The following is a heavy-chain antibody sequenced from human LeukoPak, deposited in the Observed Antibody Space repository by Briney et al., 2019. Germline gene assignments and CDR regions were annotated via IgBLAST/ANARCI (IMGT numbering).Heavy chain of an antibody. CDR1: GFTFSSYA. J-gene: IGHJ4*02. CDR2: ISGSGGST. D-gene: IGHD3-10*01. Sequence: PGGSPRLSCAASGFTFSSYAMSWVRQAPGKGLEWVSAISGSGGSTYYADSVKGRFTISRDNSKNTLYLQMNSLRAEDTAVYYCAKDPSMVRGVIYLIDYWGQGTLVTVSS. V-gene: IGHV3-23*01. CDR3: AKDPSMVRGVIYLIDY.